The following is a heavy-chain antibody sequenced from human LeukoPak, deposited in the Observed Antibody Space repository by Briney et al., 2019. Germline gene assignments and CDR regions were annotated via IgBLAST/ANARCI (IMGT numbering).Heavy chain of an antibody. V-gene: IGHV4-34*01. J-gene: IGHJ4*02. CDR3: ARGSNDYDILTGYDY. D-gene: IGHD3-9*01. CDR1: GGPFSGYY. CDR2: INHSGST. Sequence: SETLSLTCAVYGGPFSGYYWSWIRQPPGKGLEWIGEINHSGSTNYNSSLKSRVTISVDTSKNQFSLKLSSVTAADTAVYYCARGSNDYDILTGYDYWGQGTLVTVSS.